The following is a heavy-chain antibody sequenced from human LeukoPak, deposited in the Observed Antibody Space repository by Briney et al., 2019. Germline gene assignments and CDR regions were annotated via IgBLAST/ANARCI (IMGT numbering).Heavy chain of an antibody. V-gene: IGHV4-38-2*02. D-gene: IGHD1-26*01. CDR3: ARHRSGNYGLKYYFDY. CDR2: IYHSGST. J-gene: IGHJ4*02. Sequence: SETLSLTCTVSGYSISSGYYWGWIRQPPGKGLEWIGSIYHSGSTNYNPSLKSRVTISVDTSKNQFSLKLSSVTAADTAVYYCARHRSGNYGLKYYFDYWGQGTLVTVSS. CDR1: GYSISSGYY.